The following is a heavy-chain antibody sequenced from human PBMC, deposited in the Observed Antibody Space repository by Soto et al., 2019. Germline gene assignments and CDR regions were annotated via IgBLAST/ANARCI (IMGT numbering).Heavy chain of an antibody. CDR1: GGSITSSY. CDR3: ARGEDAFFYYGLDV. V-gene: IGHV4-59*01. Sequence: KTSETLSLTCTVSGGSITSSYWSWIRRPPGKGLEWIAYIYDTGISGYTPSTSYNPSLKSRDTMSVDTSKSQFSLKLTSVTAADTAVYYCARGEDAFFYYGLDVWGQGITVTVS. J-gene: IGHJ6*02. CDR2: IYDTGISGYTPST.